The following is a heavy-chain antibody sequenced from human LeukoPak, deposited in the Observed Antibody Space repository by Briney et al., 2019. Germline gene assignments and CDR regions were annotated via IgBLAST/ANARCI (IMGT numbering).Heavy chain of an antibody. V-gene: IGHV1-69*05. CDR2: IIPIFGTA. CDR1: GGTFSSYA. Sequence: GSSVKVSFKASGGTFSSYAISWVRQAPGPGLEWMGGIIPIFGTANYAQKFQGRVTITTDESTSTAYMELSSLRSEDTAVYYCARVPDGDYPLYYYYMDVWGKGTTVTVSS. CDR3: ARVPDGDYPLYYYYMDV. D-gene: IGHD4-17*01. J-gene: IGHJ6*03.